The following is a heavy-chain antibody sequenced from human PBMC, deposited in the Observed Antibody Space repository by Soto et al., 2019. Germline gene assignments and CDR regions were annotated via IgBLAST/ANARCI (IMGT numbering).Heavy chain of an antibody. Sequence: EVQLVESGGGLVQPGRSLRLSCGASGFTFDDYAMHWVRQAPGKGLEWVSGISWNRARIDYAESVKGRFTISRDNAKNSRYVQMNSRRAGETALYYCAKDILFGETSYYYGMDVWVQGTRVTVSS. CDR3: AKDILFGETSYYYGMDV. CDR2: ISWNRARI. V-gene: IGHV3-9*01. D-gene: IGHD3-10*01. CDR1: GFTFDDYA. J-gene: IGHJ6*02.